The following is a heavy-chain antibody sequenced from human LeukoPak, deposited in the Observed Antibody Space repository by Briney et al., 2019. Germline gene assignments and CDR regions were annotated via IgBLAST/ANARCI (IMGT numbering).Heavy chain of an antibody. Sequence: ASVKVSCKASGGTFSSYAISWVRQAPGQGLEWMGWISAYNGNTNYAQKLQGRVTMTTDTSTSTAYMELRSLRSDDTAVYYCATQYSYGPYYFDYWGQGTLVTVSS. D-gene: IGHD5-18*01. CDR2: ISAYNGNT. CDR3: ATQYSYGPYYFDY. CDR1: GGTFSSYA. J-gene: IGHJ4*02. V-gene: IGHV1-18*01.